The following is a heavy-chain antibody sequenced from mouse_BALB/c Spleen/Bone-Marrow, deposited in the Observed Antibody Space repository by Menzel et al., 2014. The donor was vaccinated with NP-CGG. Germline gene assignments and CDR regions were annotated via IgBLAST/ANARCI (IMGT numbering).Heavy chain of an antibody. Sequence: VKLMESGAELVRPGSSVKISCKAFGYAFSSYWMNWVKQRPGQGLEWIGQIYPGDGDTNYNGKFKGKATLTADKSSSTAYMQLSSLTSEDSAVYFCARQYGNYFDYWGQGTTLTVSS. V-gene: IGHV1-80*01. CDR2: IYPGDGDT. CDR1: GYAFSSYW. D-gene: IGHD2-10*02. CDR3: ARQYGNYFDY. J-gene: IGHJ2*01.